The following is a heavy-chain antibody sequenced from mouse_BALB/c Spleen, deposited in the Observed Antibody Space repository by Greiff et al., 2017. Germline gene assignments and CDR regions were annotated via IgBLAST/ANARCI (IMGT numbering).Heavy chain of an antibody. CDR3: ARGDYGSSFDY. Sequence: VQGVESGAELVRPGTSVKMSCKAAGYTFTNYWLGWVKQRPGHGLEWIGDIYPGGGYTNYNEKFKGKATLTADTSSSTAYMQLSSLTSEDSAIYYCARGDYGSSFDYWGQGTTLTVSS. CDR2: IYPGGGYT. V-gene: IGHV1-63*02. CDR1: GYTFTNYW. D-gene: IGHD1-1*01. J-gene: IGHJ2*01.